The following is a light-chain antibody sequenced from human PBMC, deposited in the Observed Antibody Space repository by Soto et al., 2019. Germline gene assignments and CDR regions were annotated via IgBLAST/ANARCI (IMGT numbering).Light chain of an antibody. Sequence: DIQMTQSPSSLPASVGDPVSTTCRASQGITTYLAWYQQKPGKVPKLLIYTAFTLQSGVPSRFSGSGSGTDFTLTISSLQPEDVATYYCRNYNSAPLTFGGGTKVEI. V-gene: IGKV1-27*01. CDR1: QGITTY. J-gene: IGKJ4*01. CDR2: TAF. CDR3: RNYNSAPLT.